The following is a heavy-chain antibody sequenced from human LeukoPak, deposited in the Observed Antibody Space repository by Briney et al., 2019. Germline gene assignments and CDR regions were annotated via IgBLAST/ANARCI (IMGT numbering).Heavy chain of an antibody. V-gene: IGHV4-39*01. J-gene: IGHJ4*02. D-gene: IGHD4-17*01. CDR1: GFTFRSYNMN. Sequence: GSLRLSCAASGFTFRSYNMNWVRQPPGKGLEWIGSIYYSGSTYYNPSLKSRVTISVDTSKNQFSLKLSSVTAADTAVYYCATYDYGDYTYWGQGTLVTVSS. CDR3: ATYDYGDYTY. CDR2: IYYSGST.